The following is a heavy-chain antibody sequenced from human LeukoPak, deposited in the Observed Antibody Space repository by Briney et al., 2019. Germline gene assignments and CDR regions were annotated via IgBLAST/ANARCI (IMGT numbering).Heavy chain of an antibody. CDR3: ARVSYGSGSYY. Sequence: SETLPLTCTVSGGSISSYYWSWIRQPPGKGLEWIGYIYYSGSTNYNPSLKSRVTISVDTSKNQFSLKLSSVTAADTAVYYCARVSYGSGSYYWGQGTLVTVSS. J-gene: IGHJ4*02. D-gene: IGHD3-10*01. CDR1: GGSISSYY. CDR2: IYYSGST. V-gene: IGHV4-59*01.